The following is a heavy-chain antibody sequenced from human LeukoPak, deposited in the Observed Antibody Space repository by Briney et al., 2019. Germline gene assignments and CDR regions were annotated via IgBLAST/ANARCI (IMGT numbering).Heavy chain of an antibody. CDR1: GFTFSSYG. CDR3: ATDLSIAAPPGHLDY. D-gene: IGHD6-6*01. V-gene: IGHV3-33*01. J-gene: IGHJ4*02. Sequence: GGSLRLSCAASGFTFSSYGMHWVRQAPGKGLEWVAVIWYDGSNKYYADSVKGRFTISRDNSKNTLYLQMNSLRAEDTAVYYCATDLSIAAPPGHLDYWGQGTLVTVSS. CDR2: IWYDGSNK.